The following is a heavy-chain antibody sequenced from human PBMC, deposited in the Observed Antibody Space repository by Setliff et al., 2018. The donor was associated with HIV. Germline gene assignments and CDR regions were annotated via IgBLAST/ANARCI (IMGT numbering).Heavy chain of an antibody. Sequence: SETLSLTCTVSGGSISSYYWSWIRQPPGKGLEWIGYIYTSGSANYNPSLKSRVTISVDTSKRQFSLKLSSVTAADTAVYYCARLSGDYYYFDYWGQGTLVTVSS. CDR1: GGSISSYY. D-gene: IGHD2-21*02. CDR3: ARLSGDYYYFDY. CDR2: IYTSGSA. V-gene: IGHV4-4*09. J-gene: IGHJ4*02.